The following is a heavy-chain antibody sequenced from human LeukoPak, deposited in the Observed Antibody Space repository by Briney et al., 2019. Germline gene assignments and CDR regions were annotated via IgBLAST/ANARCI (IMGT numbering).Heavy chain of an antibody. CDR3: ARDSTNWNTDY. CDR1: GYTFTGYY. V-gene: IGHV1-2*02. D-gene: IGHD1/OR15-1a*01. J-gene: IGHJ4*02. Sequence: ASVKVSCKASGYTFTGYYMHWVRQAPGQGLEWMGWINPNSGGTNYAQNFQGRVTMTRDTSISTAYMELSRLRSDDTAVYYCARDSTNWNTDYWGQGTLVTVSS. CDR2: INPNSGGT.